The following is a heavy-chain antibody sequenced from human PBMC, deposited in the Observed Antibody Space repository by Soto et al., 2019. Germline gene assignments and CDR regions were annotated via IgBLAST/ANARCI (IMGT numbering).Heavy chain of an antibody. J-gene: IGHJ4*02. D-gene: IGHD3-22*01. CDR1: GFTFSSYG. CDR2: IYYDGSNK. CDR3: ARDSKDDSSGYYAGVDY. Sequence: QVQLVESGGGVVQPGRSLRLSCAVSGFTFSSYGMNWVRQAPGKGLEWVAAIYYDGSNKYYADSVRGRFTISRDNFKNTRYLHMNSLRAEDTAVYYCARDSKDDSSGYYAGVDYWGQGTLVTVSS. V-gene: IGHV3-33*01.